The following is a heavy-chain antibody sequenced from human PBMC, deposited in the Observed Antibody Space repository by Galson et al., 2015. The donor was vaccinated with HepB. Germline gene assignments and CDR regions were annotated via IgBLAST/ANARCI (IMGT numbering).Heavy chain of an antibody. CDR2: INPNSGGT. V-gene: IGHV1-2*02. Sequence: SVKVSCKASGYTFTGYYMHWVRQAPGQGLEWMGWINPNSGGTNYAQKFQGRVTMTRDASTSTAYMELSSLRSEDTAVYYCARDYGGNSGWFDPWGQGTLVTVSS. CDR1: GYTFTGYY. D-gene: IGHD4-23*01. J-gene: IGHJ5*02. CDR3: ARDYGGNSGWFDP.